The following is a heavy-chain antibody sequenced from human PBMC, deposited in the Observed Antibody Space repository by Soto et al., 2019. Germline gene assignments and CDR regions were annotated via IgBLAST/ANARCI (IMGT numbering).Heavy chain of an antibody. D-gene: IGHD2-2*01. V-gene: IGHV1-8*01. CDR3: ARGVVPTALDV. CDR1: GYPFTSFG. CDR2: MNPKSGNT. J-gene: IGHJ6*02. Sequence: QVQLVQSGAEVKKPGASVKVSCKASGYPFTSFGINCVRQANGQWLEWGGWMNPKSGNTGYAQKFQGRVTMTRDTSMSADYMELSSLRSDDTAGYYCARGVVPTALDVWGQVPTVTVSS.